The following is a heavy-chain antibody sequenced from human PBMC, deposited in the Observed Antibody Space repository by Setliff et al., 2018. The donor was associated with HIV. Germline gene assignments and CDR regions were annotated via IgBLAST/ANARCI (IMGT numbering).Heavy chain of an antibody. CDR1: GDTFNNCA. J-gene: IGHJ3*02. D-gene: IGHD3-16*02. CDR2: INAGNGNT. Sequence: ASVKVSCKASGDTFNNCAVTWVRQAPGQRLEWMGWINAGNGNTKYSQKFQGRVTITRDTSASTAYMELSSLRSEDTAVYYCARVVITFGDIIVTPGAFDIWGPGTKVTVSS. CDR3: ARVVITFGDIIVTPGAFDI. V-gene: IGHV1-3*01.